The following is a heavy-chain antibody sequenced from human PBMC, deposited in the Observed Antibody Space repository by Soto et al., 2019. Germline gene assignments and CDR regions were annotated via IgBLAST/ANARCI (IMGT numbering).Heavy chain of an antibody. V-gene: IGHV1-8*01. CDR1: GYTFGNND. Sequence: ASVKVSCKASGYTFGNNDISWVRQATGQGLEWMGWMNPNSGNTGYAQKFQGRVSMTRYTSITTAYLELSSLRSDDTAIYYCARMATSGTLNWFDPWGQGTLVTVSS. CDR3: ARMATSGTLNWFDP. CDR2: MNPNSGNT. J-gene: IGHJ5*02.